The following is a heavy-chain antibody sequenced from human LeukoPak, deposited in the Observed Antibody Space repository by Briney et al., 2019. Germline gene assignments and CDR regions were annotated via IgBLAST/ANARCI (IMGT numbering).Heavy chain of an antibody. CDR2: ISGSGGST. D-gene: IGHD3-10*01. V-gene: IGHV3-23*01. Sequence: PGGSVTLLCAASGFTFSSYGMSWVRQAPGKGLEWVSAISGSGGSTYYADSVKGRFTISRDNSKNTLYLQMNSLRAEDTAVYYCAKAGLYYYGSGSYYDYWGQGTLVTVSS. CDR3: AKAGLYYYGSGSYYDY. J-gene: IGHJ4*02. CDR1: GFTFSSYG.